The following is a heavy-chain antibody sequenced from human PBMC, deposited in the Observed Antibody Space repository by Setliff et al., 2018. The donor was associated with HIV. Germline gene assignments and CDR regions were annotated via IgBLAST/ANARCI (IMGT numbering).Heavy chain of an antibody. V-gene: IGHV1-46*01. CDR1: GDTFTTYF. CDR2: INLSSGAT. CDR3: ARGYHFYWYFDL. Sequence: ASVKVSCKAPGDTFTTYFMHWVRQAPGQGLEWMGIINLSSGATTYAQRFQGRVTMTSDTSTSTVYMELSSLTSEDTAVYFCARGYHFYWYFDLWGPGTLVTVSS. D-gene: IGHD1-1*01. J-gene: IGHJ2*01.